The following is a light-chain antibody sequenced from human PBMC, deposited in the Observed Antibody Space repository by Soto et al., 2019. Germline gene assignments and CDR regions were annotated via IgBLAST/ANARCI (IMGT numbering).Light chain of an antibody. J-gene: IGKJ1*01. CDR2: GAS. CDR3: QQYGSSTRT. CDR1: QSVSSSF. Sequence: EIVLTQSPGTLSLSPGERATLSCRASQSVSSSFLAWYQQKPGQAPRLLIYGASSRATGIPDRFSGSGSGTDFALTISRLEPEDFAMYYCQQYGSSTRTFGQGTKVESK. V-gene: IGKV3-20*01.